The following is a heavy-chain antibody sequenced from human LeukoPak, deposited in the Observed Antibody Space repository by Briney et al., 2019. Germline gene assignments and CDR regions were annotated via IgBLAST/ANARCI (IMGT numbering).Heavy chain of an antibody. D-gene: IGHD2-15*01. J-gene: IGHJ1*01. Sequence: SETLSLTCTASGGSISSYYWSWIRQPPGKGLEWIGYIYYSGSTNYNPSLKSRVTISVDTSKNQFSLKLSSVTAADTAVYYCASTLGYCSGGSCYPEYFQHWGQGTLVTVSS. CDR2: IYYSGST. CDR3: ASTLGYCSGGSCYPEYFQH. CDR1: GGSISSYY. V-gene: IGHV4-59*08.